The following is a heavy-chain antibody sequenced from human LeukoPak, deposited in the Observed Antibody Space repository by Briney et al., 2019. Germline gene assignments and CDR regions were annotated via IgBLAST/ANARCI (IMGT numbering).Heavy chain of an antibody. D-gene: IGHD6-19*01. Sequence: GGSLRLSCAASGFTFSSYWMSWVRQAPGKGLEWVANIKQDGSEKYYADSVKGRFTISRDNAKNSLYLQMNSLRAEDTAVYYCARRSRQWLEGYYYNYMDVWGKGTTVTVSS. CDR2: IKQDGSEK. CDR3: ARRSRQWLEGYYYNYMDV. V-gene: IGHV3-7*01. J-gene: IGHJ6*03. CDR1: GFTFSSYW.